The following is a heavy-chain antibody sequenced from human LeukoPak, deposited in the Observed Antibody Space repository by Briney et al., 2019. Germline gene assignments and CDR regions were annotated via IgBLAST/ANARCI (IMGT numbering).Heavy chain of an antibody. CDR1: GFTFSSYW. CDR2: IKQDGSEK. V-gene: IGHV3-7*01. J-gene: IGHJ3*02. CDR3: ARDKGRLQWPSNAFDI. D-gene: IGHD5-24*01. Sequence: GGSLRLSCAASGFTFSSYWMSWVRHAPGKGREGVANIKQDGSEKYYVDSVKGRFTISRDNAKNSLYLQMNSLRAEDTAVYYCARDKGRLQWPSNAFDIWGQGTMVTVSS.